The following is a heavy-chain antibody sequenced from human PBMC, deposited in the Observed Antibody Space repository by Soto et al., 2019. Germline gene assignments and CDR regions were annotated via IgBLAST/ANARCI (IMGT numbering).Heavy chain of an antibody. Sequence: PVGSLRLSCSATGFRFRSYAMHWVRRAPGKGLEYVAGIRSIGGDTLYADSLKGRFTISRDQPKNTVFLQMSSLRIEDTAVYYCVKGRSGEYYFDAMDVWGQGTTVTVSS. V-gene: IGHV3-64D*06. J-gene: IGHJ6*02. CDR1: GFRFRSYA. CDR3: VKGRSGEYYFDAMDV. CDR2: IRSIGGDT. D-gene: IGHD3-9*01.